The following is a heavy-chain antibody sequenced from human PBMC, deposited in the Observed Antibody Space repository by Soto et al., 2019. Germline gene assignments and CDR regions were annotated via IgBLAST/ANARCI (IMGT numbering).Heavy chain of an antibody. CDR1: GGSISSYY. Sequence: SETLSLTCTVSGGSISSYYWSWIRQPPGKGLEWIGYIYYSGSTNYNPSLKSRVTISVDTSKNQFSLKLSSVTAADTAVYYCARDGLSRYCSGGSCLPRYYYYMDVWGKGTTVTVSS. CDR2: IYYSGST. J-gene: IGHJ6*03. D-gene: IGHD2-15*01. V-gene: IGHV4-59*01. CDR3: ARDGLSRYCSGGSCLPRYYYYMDV.